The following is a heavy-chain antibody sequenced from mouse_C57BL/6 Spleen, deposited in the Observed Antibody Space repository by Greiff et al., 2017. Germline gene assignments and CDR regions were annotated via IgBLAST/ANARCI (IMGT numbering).Heavy chain of an antibody. D-gene: IGHD3-3*01. J-gene: IGHJ4*01. CDR1: GFTFSDYG. Sequence: EVKVEESGGGLVKPGGSLKLSCAASGFTFSDYGMHWVRQAPEKGLEWVAYISSGSSTIYYADTVKGRFTISRDTAKNTLFLQMTSLRSEDTAMXYCARRGLGNAMDYWGQGTSVTVSS. V-gene: IGHV5-17*01. CDR3: ARRGLGNAMDY. CDR2: ISSGSSTI.